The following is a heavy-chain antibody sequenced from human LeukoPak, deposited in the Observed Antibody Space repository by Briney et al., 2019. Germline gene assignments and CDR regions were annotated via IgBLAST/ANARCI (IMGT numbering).Heavy chain of an antibody. CDR2: IYYRGTT. CDR1: VASISNDY. CDR3: AREGSAGAFDV. D-gene: IGHD2-15*01. Sequence: SETLSLTCTVSVASISNDYWNWIRQPPGKGLEWLGHIYYRGTTNYNPSLKSRVTISVDTSKNQFSLKLSSVTAADTAVYYCAREGSAGAFDVWGQGTMVTVSS. J-gene: IGHJ3*01. V-gene: IGHV4-59*12.